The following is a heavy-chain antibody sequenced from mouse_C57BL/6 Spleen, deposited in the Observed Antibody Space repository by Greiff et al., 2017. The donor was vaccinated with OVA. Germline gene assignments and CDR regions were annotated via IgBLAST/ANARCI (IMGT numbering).Heavy chain of an antibody. V-gene: IGHV1-82*01. J-gene: IGHJ2*01. Sequence: QVQLKQSGPELVKPGASVKISCKASGYAFSSSWMNWVKQRPGKGLEWIGRIYPGDGATNYNGKFKGKATLTADKSSSTAYMQLSSLTSEDSAVYFCARSITTVKDYWGQGTTLTVSS. CDR1: GYAFSSSW. CDR3: ARSITTVKDY. CDR2: IYPGDGAT. D-gene: IGHD1-1*01.